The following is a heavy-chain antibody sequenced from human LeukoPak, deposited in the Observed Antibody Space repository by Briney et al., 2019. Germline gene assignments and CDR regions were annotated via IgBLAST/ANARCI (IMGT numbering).Heavy chain of an antibody. CDR1: GYTFTGYY. J-gene: IGHJ4*02. CDR3: ARGGYSSGWYLKLPDY. CDR2: INPNSGGT. V-gene: IGHV1-2*02. D-gene: IGHD6-19*01. Sequence: ASVKVSCKASGYTFTGYYMHWVRQAPGQGLEWMGWINPNSGGTNYAQKFQGRVTMTRDTSISTAYMELRSLRSDDTAVYYCARGGYSSGWYLKLPDYWGQGTLVTVSS.